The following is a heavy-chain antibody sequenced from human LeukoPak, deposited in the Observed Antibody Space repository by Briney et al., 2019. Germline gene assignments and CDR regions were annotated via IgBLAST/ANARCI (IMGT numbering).Heavy chain of an antibody. CDR2: INHSGST. CDR3: ARGRERYDYVWGSYRPPPGYFDY. D-gene: IGHD3-16*02. V-gene: IGHV4-34*01. CDR1: GGSFSGYY. Sequence: SETLSLTCAVYGGSFSGYYWSWIRQPPGKGLEWIGEINHSGSTNYNPSLKSRVTISVDTSKNQFSLKLSSVTAADTAVYYCARGRERYDYVWGSYRPPPGYFDYWGQGTLVTASS. J-gene: IGHJ4*02.